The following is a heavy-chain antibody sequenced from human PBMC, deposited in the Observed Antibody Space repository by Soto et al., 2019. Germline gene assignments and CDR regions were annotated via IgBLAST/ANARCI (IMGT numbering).Heavy chain of an antibody. Sequence: QVQLLQAGAEVKQAGASVKVSCKASGYTFTSYGVSWVRQAPGQGLEWMGWISAYNGDTKYSQKFQGRVSLTTDTYTSTAYMELRSLRSDDTAVYYCARVPSYSTLDYWGQGTLVTVSS. CDR1: GYTFTSYG. CDR3: ARVPSYSTLDY. V-gene: IGHV1-18*04. J-gene: IGHJ4*02. D-gene: IGHD2-21*01. CDR2: ISAYNGDT.